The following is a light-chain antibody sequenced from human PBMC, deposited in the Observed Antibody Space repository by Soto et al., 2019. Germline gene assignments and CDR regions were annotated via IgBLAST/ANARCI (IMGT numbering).Light chain of an antibody. CDR3: QQYGSSPPIT. V-gene: IGKV3-20*01. J-gene: IGKJ5*01. CDR1: QSVSSSY. Sequence: EIVFTQSPGTLSLSPGERATLSCRASQSVSSSYLAWYQQKPGQAPRLLIYGASSRATGIPDRFSGSGSGTDFTLTISRLEPEDFAVYYCQQYGSSPPITFGQGTHWRL. CDR2: GAS.